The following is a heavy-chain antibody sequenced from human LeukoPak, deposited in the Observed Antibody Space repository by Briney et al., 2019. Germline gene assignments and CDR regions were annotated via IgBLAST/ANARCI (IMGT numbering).Heavy chain of an antibody. J-gene: IGHJ4*02. CDR1: GFTFSSFG. CDR3: ARSSRELGGYAPWELMPPFDY. Sequence: GGSLRLSCAASGFTFSSFGMSWVRQAPEKGLEWVSAISSTGGTAYYADSVKGRFTISRDNSKNTLYLQMNSLRAEDTAVYYCARSSRELGGYAPWELMPPFDYWGQGTLVTVSP. V-gene: IGHV3-23*01. CDR2: ISSTGGTA. D-gene: IGHD1-7*01.